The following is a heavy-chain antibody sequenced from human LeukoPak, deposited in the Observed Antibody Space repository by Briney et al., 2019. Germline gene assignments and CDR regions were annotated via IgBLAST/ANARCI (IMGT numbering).Heavy chain of an antibody. J-gene: IGHJ5*02. Sequence: EASVKVSCKASGGTFSSYAISWVRQAPGQGLEWMGGIIPIFGTANYAQKVQGRVTITADKSTSTAYMELSSLRSEDTAVYYCARSGGSANWFDPWGQGTLVTVSS. D-gene: IGHD2-15*01. V-gene: IGHV1-69*06. CDR2: IIPIFGTA. CDR3: ARSGGSANWFDP. CDR1: GGTFSSYA.